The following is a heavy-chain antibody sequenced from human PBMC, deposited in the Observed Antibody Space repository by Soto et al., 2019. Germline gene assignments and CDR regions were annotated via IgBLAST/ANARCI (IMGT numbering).Heavy chain of an antibody. J-gene: IGHJ4*02. Sequence: ASVKVSCKASGERFTTYGISWVRQAPGQGLEWMGWISTYNTNTNYAPKFQGRLLLTTDTSTTTAHMELRSLRPDGTAVYYCARWAGQVRDYGGPFDYWGQGTLVTVSS. V-gene: IGHV1-18*04. D-gene: IGHD4-17*01. CDR2: ISTYNTNT. CDR1: GERFTTYG. CDR3: ARWAGQVRDYGGPFDY.